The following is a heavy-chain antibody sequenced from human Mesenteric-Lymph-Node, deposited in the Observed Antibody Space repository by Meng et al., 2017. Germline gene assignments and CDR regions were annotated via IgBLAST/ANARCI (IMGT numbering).Heavy chain of an antibody. CDR3: TRDARIVGATRDYFGMDV. Sequence: GGSLRLSCAASGFTFSSYSMNWARQAPGKGLEWVSSISSSSSYIYYADSVKGRFTISRDNAKNSLYLQMNSLKTDDTAVYYCTRDARIVGATRDYFGMDVWGQGTTVTVSS. J-gene: IGHJ6*02. CDR1: GFTFSSYS. D-gene: IGHD1-26*01. CDR2: ISSSSSYI. V-gene: IGHV3-21*04.